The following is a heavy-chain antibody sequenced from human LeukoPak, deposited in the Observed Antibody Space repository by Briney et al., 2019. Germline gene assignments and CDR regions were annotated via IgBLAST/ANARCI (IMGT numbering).Heavy chain of an antibody. V-gene: IGHV4-4*02. J-gene: IGHJ4*02. CDR2: IYHSGST. Sequence: SETLSLTCAVSGGSISSSNWWSWVRQPPGKGLEWIGEIYHSGSTNYNPSLKSRVTISVDTSKNQFSLKLSSVTAADTAVYYCARGKDIQLWLHVFDYWGQGTLVTVSS. CDR1: GGSISSSNW. CDR3: ARGKDIQLWLHVFDY. D-gene: IGHD5-18*01.